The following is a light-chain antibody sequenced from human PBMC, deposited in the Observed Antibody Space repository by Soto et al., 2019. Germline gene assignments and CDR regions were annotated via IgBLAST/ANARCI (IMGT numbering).Light chain of an antibody. Sequence: QSVLTQPASVSGSPGQSITISCTGTSSDVGGYKYVSWYQQHPGKAPKLMIYDVSNRPSGVSDRFSGSKSGNTASLTISGLQAEDEADYYCSSYTSSSPCVFGTGTKLTVL. CDR1: SSDVGGYKY. CDR3: SSYTSSSPCV. J-gene: IGLJ1*01. V-gene: IGLV2-14*01. CDR2: DVS.